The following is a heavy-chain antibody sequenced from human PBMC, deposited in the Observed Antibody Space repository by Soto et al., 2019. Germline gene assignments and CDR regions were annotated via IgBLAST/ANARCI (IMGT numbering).Heavy chain of an antibody. CDR1: GGAFSSYP. D-gene: IGHD2-15*01. Sequence: ASVKVSCKASGGAFSSYPINWVRQAPGQGLEWMGGIIPFFGTTHSAQKFQDRLTITADESTSTTFMELSSLRSEDTAVYYCASRPVMEVAQYGNWFDPWGQGTLVTVS. J-gene: IGHJ5*02. V-gene: IGHV1-69*13. CDR3: ASRPVMEVAQYGNWFDP. CDR2: IIPFFGTT.